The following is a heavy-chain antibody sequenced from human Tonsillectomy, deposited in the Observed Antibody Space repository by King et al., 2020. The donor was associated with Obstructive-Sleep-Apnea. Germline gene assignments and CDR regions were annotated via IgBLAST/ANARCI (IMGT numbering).Heavy chain of an antibody. Sequence: VQLVESGGGLVQPGGSLRLSCAASGFTVSSNYMSWVRQAPGKGLEWVSVIYSGGSTYYADSVKGRFTITRDNSKNTLYLQMNSLRAEDTAVYYCARDNEQQSKGLNYFDYWGQGTLVTVSS. V-gene: IGHV3-66*01. J-gene: IGHJ4*02. CDR1: GFTVSSNY. CDR2: IYSGGST. CDR3: ARDNEQQSKGLNYFDY. D-gene: IGHD6-13*01.